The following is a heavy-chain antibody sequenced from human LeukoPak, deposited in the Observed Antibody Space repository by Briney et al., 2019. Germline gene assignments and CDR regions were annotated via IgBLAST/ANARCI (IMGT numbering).Heavy chain of an antibody. CDR2: IYYSGST. Sequence: SETLSLTCTVSGGSISSGNYYWSWIRQPPGKGLEWIGYIYYSGSTYYNPSLKNRITISVDTSKNQFSLKLSSVTAAGTAVYYCATYRGDYVGNWFDPWGQGTLVTVSS. CDR1: GGSISSGNYY. J-gene: IGHJ5*02. V-gene: IGHV4-30-4*08. CDR3: ATYRGDYVGNWFDP. D-gene: IGHD4-17*01.